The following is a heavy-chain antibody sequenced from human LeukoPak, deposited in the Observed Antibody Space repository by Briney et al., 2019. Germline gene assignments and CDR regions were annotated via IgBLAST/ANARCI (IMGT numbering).Heavy chain of an antibody. CDR2: IYHSGST. Sequence: SETLSLTCAVSGYSISSGYYWGWIRQPPGKGLKWIGSIYHSGSTYYNPSLKSRVTISVDTSKNQFSLKLSSVTAADTAVYYCASPHYGSGSYYFDAFDIWGQGTMVTVSS. D-gene: IGHD3-10*01. CDR1: GYSISSGYY. J-gene: IGHJ3*02. CDR3: ASPHYGSGSYYFDAFDI. V-gene: IGHV4-38-2*01.